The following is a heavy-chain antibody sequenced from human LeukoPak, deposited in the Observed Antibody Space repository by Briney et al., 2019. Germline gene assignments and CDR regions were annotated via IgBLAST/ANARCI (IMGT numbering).Heavy chain of an antibody. CDR2: ITSSSSFI. D-gene: IGHD2-2*01. V-gene: IGHV3-21*01. J-gene: IGHJ6*03. Sequence: GGSLRLSCAASGFTFSIYSMSWVRLAPGKGLEWVASITSSSSFIYYADSVKGRSTISRDNAQNSLYLQMNSLRAEDTAVYYCARNVPYYYYMDVWGTGTTVTVSS. CDR1: GFTFSIYS. CDR3: ARNVPYYYYMDV.